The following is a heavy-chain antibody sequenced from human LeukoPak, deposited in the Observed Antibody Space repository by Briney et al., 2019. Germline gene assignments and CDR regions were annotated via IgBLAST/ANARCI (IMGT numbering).Heavy chain of an antibody. CDR2: ISSGGST. CDR1: GFTLNNYA. Sequence: GGSLRLSCAAAGFTLNNYAMSWVRQAPGKGLKWVSGISSGGSTYYADSVKGRFTISRDNSKNTLFLQMNSLRAGDTAVYYCAKDTYSSSPYYFDYWGQGTLVTVSS. D-gene: IGHD6-6*01. J-gene: IGHJ4*02. V-gene: IGHV3-23*01. CDR3: AKDTYSSSPYYFDY.